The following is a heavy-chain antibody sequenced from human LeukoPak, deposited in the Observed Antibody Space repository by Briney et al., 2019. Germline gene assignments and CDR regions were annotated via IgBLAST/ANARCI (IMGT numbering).Heavy chain of an antibody. CDR2: IYYSGTT. Sequence: SETLSLTCTVSGGSISSGNYYWTWIRQHPGKGLEWIGYIYYSGTTFYNPSFKSRVTISIDTSKNQFSLKLTSVTAADTAVYYCARADYYGSSAYPYWGQGTLVTVSS. V-gene: IGHV4-31*03. CDR1: GGSISSGNYY. CDR3: ARADYYGSSAYPY. D-gene: IGHD3-22*01. J-gene: IGHJ4*02.